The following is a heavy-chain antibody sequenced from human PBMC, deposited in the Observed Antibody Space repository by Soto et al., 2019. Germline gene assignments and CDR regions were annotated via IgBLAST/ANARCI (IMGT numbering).Heavy chain of an antibody. Sequence: QLQLQESGSGLVKPSQTLSLTCAVSGGSISGGGYSWSWIRQPPGKGLEWIGYIYHSGSTYYNPSLKSRVTISVDRSKNQFSLKLSSVTAADTAVYYCARSSGWYLGNYFDYWGQGTLVTVSS. CDR3: ARSSGWYLGNYFDY. CDR2: IYHSGST. V-gene: IGHV4-30-2*01. J-gene: IGHJ4*02. CDR1: GGSISGGGYS. D-gene: IGHD6-19*01.